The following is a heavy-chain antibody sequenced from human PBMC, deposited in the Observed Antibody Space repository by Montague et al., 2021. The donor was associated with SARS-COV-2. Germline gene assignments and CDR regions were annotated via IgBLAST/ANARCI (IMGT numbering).Heavy chain of an antibody. V-gene: IGHV4-59*08. J-gene: IGHJ4*02. CDR1: GDSVTEYY. CDR3: VRHPHDDGVDGPPDF. CDR2: VFHNLGT. Sequence: SETLSLTCAVSGDSVTEYYWSWIRQPPGKGLAWVGEVFHNLGTNYNPSLKSRVAISVDTSKNQFYLRLTSVTAADTAFYYGVRHPHDDGVDGPPDFWDQGTLVTVSS. D-gene: IGHD2-8*01.